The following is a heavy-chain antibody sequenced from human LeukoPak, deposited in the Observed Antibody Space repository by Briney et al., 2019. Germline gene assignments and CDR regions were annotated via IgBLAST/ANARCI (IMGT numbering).Heavy chain of an antibody. V-gene: IGHV3-21*01. CDR2: ISSRSSYI. J-gene: IGHJ4*02. CDR1: GFTFSSYN. Sequence: PGGSLRLSCAASGFTFSSYNMNWVRQAPGKGLEWVSTISSRSSYIYYADSVKGRFTLSRDNARDSLYLRMDSLRAEDTAVYYCARDAGVAAAGPRYFDYWGQGILVTVSS. CDR3: ARDAGVAAAGPRYFDY. D-gene: IGHD6-13*01.